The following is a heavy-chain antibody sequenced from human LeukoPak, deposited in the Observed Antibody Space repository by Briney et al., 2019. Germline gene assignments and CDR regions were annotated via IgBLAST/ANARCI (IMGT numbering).Heavy chain of an antibody. Sequence: GASVKVSCKASGYTFTTYGISWVRQAPGQGLEWMGWISAYNGNTNYPQKLQGRVTMTTDTSTSTAYMELRSLRSDDTAVYYCATLGVVTHFYYYYYMDVWGKGTTVTVSS. J-gene: IGHJ6*03. D-gene: IGHD3-3*01. CDR3: ATLGVVTHFYYYYYMDV. CDR2: ISAYNGNT. V-gene: IGHV1-18*01. CDR1: GYTFTTYG.